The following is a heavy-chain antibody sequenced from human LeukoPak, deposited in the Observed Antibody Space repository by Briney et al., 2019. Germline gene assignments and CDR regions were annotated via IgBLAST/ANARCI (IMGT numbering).Heavy chain of an antibody. D-gene: IGHD4-17*01. Sequence: RSETLSLTCTVSGGSMIDHYWSWIRQPPGKGLEWIGYIYYSGSTNYNPSLKSRVTISVDTSKNQFSLKLSSVTAADTAVYYCARVPSYGDYWFDPWGQGTLVTVSS. J-gene: IGHJ5*02. V-gene: IGHV4-59*11. CDR3: ARVPSYGDYWFDP. CDR2: IYYSGST. CDR1: GGSMIDHY.